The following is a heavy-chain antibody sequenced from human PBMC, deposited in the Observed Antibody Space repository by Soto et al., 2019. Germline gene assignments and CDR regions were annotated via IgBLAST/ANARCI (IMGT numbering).Heavy chain of an antibody. D-gene: IGHD3-10*01. Sequence: QVQLQQSGPGLVKPSQTLSLTCAISGDSVSSNSAAWNWIRKSPSRGLEWLGRTYHRSKWPNDSTQSMKSXTTXNXVTSKNQFSLQLNSVTPDDTAVYYCARDRAQFGRDVWGQGTTVTVSS. CDR1: GDSVSSNSAA. CDR2: TYHRSKWPN. CDR3: ARDRAQFGRDV. J-gene: IGHJ6*02. V-gene: IGHV6-1*01.